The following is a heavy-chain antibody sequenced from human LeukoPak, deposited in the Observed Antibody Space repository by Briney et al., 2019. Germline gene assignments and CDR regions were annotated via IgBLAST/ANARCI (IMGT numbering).Heavy chain of an antibody. Sequence: GASVKVTCKASGGTFSSYAISWVRQAPGQGLEWMGGIIPIFGTANYAQKFQGRVTITTDESTSTAYMELSSLRSEDTAVYYCARGPKGYQLLFQGDYYYYMDVWGKGTTVTVSS. CDR2: IIPIFGTA. V-gene: IGHV1-69*05. J-gene: IGHJ6*03. D-gene: IGHD2-2*01. CDR3: ARGPKGYQLLFQGDYYYYMDV. CDR1: GGTFSSYA.